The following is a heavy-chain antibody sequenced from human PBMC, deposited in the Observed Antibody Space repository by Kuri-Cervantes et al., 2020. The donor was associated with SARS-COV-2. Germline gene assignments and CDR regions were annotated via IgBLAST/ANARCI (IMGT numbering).Heavy chain of an antibody. V-gene: IGHV3-30*18. CDR3: AKDQHGIVVVVAAIDY. Sequence: GGSLRLSCAASGFTFSSYSMNWVRQAPGSGLEWVALISYDGNNKFYADSVKGRFTISRDNSKNTLYLQMNSLRAEDTAVYYCAKDQHGIVVVVAAIDYWGQGALVTVSS. CDR2: ISYDGNNK. D-gene: IGHD2-15*01. CDR1: GFTFSSYS. J-gene: IGHJ4*02.